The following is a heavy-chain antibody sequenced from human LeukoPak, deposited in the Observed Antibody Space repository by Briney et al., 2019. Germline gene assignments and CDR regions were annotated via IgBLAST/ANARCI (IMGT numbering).Heavy chain of an antibody. CDR1: GFTFSSYW. CDR3: ARGITNGN. Sequence: PGGSLRPSCAASGFTFSSYWMSWVRQAPGKWLEWVANIKQDGSEKYYVDSVKGRFTISRDNAENSLYLQMNSLRADDTAVYYCARGITNGNWGQGTLVTVSS. V-gene: IGHV3-7*04. J-gene: IGHJ4*02. D-gene: IGHD2-8*01. CDR2: IKQDGSEK.